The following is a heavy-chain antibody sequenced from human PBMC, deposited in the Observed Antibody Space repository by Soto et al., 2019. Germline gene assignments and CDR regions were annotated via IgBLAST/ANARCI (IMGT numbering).Heavy chain of an antibody. D-gene: IGHD2-2*01. CDR2: IYYSGST. Sequence: SETLSLTCTVSGGSISSGDYYWSWIRQPPGKGLEWIGYIYYSGSTYYNPSLKSRVTISVDTSKNQFSLKLSSVTAADTAVYYCARSRGTIVVPAASNYYYYGMDVWGQGTTVTVSS. V-gene: IGHV4-30-4*01. J-gene: IGHJ6*02. CDR3: ARSRGTIVVPAASNYYYYGMDV. CDR1: GGSISSGDYY.